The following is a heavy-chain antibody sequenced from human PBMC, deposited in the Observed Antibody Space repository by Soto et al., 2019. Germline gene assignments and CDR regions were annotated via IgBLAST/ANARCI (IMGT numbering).Heavy chain of an antibody. Sequence: RGESLKISCKGSGYSFTSYWIGWVRQMPGKGLEWMGIIYPGDSDTRYSPSFQGQVTISADKSISTAYLQWSSLKASDTAMYYCARQPPDFWSGYYSLLGGGETYYYGMDVWGQGTTVTVSS. D-gene: IGHD3-3*01. V-gene: IGHV5-51*01. J-gene: IGHJ6*02. CDR1: GYSFTSYW. CDR2: IYPGDSDT. CDR3: ARQPPDFWSGYYSLLGGGETYYYGMDV.